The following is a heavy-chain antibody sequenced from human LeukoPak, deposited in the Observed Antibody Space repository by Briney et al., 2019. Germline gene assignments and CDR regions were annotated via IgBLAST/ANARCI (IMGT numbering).Heavy chain of an antibody. D-gene: IGHD5-24*01. CDR3: AKGRGDGYNYRLFDY. V-gene: IGHV3-9*01. Sequence: GGSLRLSCAASGFTFDDYAMRWVRQAPGKGLEWVSGISWNSGSIGYADSVKGRFTISRDNAKNSLYLQMNSLRAEDTALYYCAKGRGDGYNYRLFDYWGQGTLVTVSS. J-gene: IGHJ4*02. CDR2: ISWNSGSI. CDR1: GFTFDDYA.